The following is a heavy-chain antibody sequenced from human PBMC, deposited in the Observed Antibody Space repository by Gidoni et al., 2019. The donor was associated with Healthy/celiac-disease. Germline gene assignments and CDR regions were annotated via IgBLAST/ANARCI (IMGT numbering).Heavy chain of an antibody. J-gene: IGHJ2*01. Sequence: VQLVESGGGLVQPGGSLRLSCAASGFTFSSYNMNWVRQAPGKGLEWVSYIRSSSSTIYYADAGKGRFTISRDNAKNSLYLQMNSLRDEDTAVYYCARALGYCSGGSCYLEVDWYFDLWGRGTLVTVSS. CDR3: ARALGYCSGGSCYLEVDWYFDL. CDR2: IRSSSSTI. CDR1: GFTFSSYN. D-gene: IGHD2-15*01. V-gene: IGHV3-48*02.